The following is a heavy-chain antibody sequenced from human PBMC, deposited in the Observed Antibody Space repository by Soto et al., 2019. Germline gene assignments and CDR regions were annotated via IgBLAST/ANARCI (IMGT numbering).Heavy chain of an antibody. J-gene: IGHJ4*02. D-gene: IGHD7-27*01. CDR2: ISSSGGST. Sequence: EVQLLESGGGLVQPGGSLRLSCAASGFTFSSYTMSWVRQGPEKGLEWVSGISSSGGSTVYADSVKGRFTISRDNFKNTLYLQINSLRAEDTAVYYCAKGWGDYWGQGAPVTVSS. V-gene: IGHV3-23*01. CDR3: AKGWGDY. CDR1: GFTFSSYT.